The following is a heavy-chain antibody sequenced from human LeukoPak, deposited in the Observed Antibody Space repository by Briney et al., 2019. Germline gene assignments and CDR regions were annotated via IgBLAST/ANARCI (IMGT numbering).Heavy chain of an antibody. CDR3: ARVLGFGSPPAY. Sequence: PGGSLRLSRAASGFTINSFPMHWVRQAPGKGLEWVGLISFDGSDKSYADSVEGRFTISRDNSKNTLYLQMNSLSAEDTAVYYCARVLGFGSPPAYWGQGTLVSVSS. J-gene: IGHJ4*02. CDR2: ISFDGSDK. V-gene: IGHV3-30*04. D-gene: IGHD3-10*01. CDR1: GFTINSFP.